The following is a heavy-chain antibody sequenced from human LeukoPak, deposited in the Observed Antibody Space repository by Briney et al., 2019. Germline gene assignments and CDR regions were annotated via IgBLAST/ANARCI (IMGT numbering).Heavy chain of an antibody. CDR3: ARCGYAGNTFLDY. Sequence: PSETLSLTCTVSGDSISSSSYYWGWIRQPPGTRPEWIGTIYSSGTTYYNPSLESRVTISVDTSKNQFTLKLTSVTAADTALYYCARCGYAGNTFLDYWGQGTLVTVSS. D-gene: IGHD4-23*01. CDR1: GDSISSSSYY. J-gene: IGHJ4*02. CDR2: IYSSGTT. V-gene: IGHV4-39*01.